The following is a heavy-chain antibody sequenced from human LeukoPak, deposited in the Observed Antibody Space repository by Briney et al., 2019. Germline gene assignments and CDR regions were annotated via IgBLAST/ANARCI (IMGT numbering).Heavy chain of an antibody. J-gene: IGHJ6*03. CDR3: ATADYSNYEDYYYMDV. Sequence: GESLKISCKGSGYSFTSYWIGWVRQMPGKGLEWMGIIYPGDSDTRYSPSFQRQVTISADKSISTAYLQWSSLKASDTAMYYCATADYSNYEDYYYMDVWGKGTTVTVSS. D-gene: IGHD4-11*01. CDR1: GYSFTSYW. CDR2: IYPGDSDT. V-gene: IGHV5-51*01.